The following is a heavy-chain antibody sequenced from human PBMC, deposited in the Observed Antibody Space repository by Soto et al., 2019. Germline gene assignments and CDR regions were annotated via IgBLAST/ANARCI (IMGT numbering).Heavy chain of an antibody. J-gene: IGHJ5*01. V-gene: IGHV1-18*01. Sequence: QVQLVQSGAEVKKPGASVKVSCKASGYTFTSYGISWVRQAPGQGLEWMGWISADHGNTNYAQKLQGRVTMTTDPDTSTASMELRSRSSDDTAVYYCERGSNDSDSWGHGTLVTFSS. CDR1: GYTFTSYG. CDR3: ERGSNDSDS. D-gene: IGHD1-1*01. CDR2: ISADHGNT.